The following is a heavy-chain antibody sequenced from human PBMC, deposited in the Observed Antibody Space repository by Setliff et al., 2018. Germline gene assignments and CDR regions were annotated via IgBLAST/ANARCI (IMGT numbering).Heavy chain of an antibody. CDR3: VRDPWPTGYYSSGSYYSDY. Sequence: GGSLRLSCAASGFTFSSYWMSWVRQAPGKGLEWVAIIKQDGSEKYYVDSVKGRFIISRDNARNSLYLQLNNVRADETAVYYCVRDPWPTGYYSSGSYYSDYWGQGTLVTVSS. CDR1: GFTFSSYW. V-gene: IGHV3-7*03. CDR2: IKQDGSEK. J-gene: IGHJ4*02. D-gene: IGHD3-10*01.